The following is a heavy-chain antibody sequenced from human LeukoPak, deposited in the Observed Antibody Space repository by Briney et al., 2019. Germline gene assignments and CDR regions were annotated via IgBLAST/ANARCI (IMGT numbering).Heavy chain of an antibody. CDR1: GGSISSSSYY. CDR3: ARVGGVVAAISGTVWFDP. J-gene: IGHJ5*02. CDR2: IYYSGST. Sequence: SETLSLTCTVSGGSISSSSYYWGWIRQPPGKGLEWIGSIYYSGSTYYNPSLKSRVTISVDTSKNQFSLKLSSVTAADTAVCYCARVGGVVAAISGTVWFDPWGQGTLVTVSS. V-gene: IGHV4-39*01. D-gene: IGHD2-15*01.